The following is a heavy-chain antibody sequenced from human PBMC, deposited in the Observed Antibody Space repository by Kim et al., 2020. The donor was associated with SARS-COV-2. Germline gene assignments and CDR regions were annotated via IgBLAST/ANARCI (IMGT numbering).Heavy chain of an antibody. CDR3: ARVGDVGAWGLAIDY. D-gene: IGHD1-26*01. J-gene: IGHJ4*02. CDR2: ISYDGSNK. V-gene: IGHV3-30*04. CDR1: GFTFSSYA. Sequence: GGSLRLSCAASGFTFSSYAMHWVRQAPGKGLEWVAVISYDGSNKYYADSVKGRFTISRDNSKNTLYLQMNSLRAEDTAVYYCARVGDVGAWGLAIDYWGQGTLVTVSS.